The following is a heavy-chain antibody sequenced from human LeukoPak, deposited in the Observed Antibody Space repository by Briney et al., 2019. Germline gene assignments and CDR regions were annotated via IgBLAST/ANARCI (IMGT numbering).Heavy chain of an antibody. CDR2: IYSGGST. V-gene: IGHV3-53*01. J-gene: IGHJ4*02. CDR1: GFTVSSNY. Sequence: GGSLRLSCAASGFTVSSNYMSWVRQAPGKGLEWVSIIYSGGSTYYADSVRGRFTISRDNSRDTLYLQMNSLRAEDTAVYYCARDARWEAGYSYPGLRNWGQGTLVTVSS. CDR3: ARDARWEAGYSYPGLRN. D-gene: IGHD5-18*01.